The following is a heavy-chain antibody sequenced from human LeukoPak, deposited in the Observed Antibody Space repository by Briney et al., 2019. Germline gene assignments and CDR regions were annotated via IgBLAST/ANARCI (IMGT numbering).Heavy chain of an antibody. D-gene: IGHD6-19*01. V-gene: IGHV1-2*02. CDR2: INPNSGGT. Sequence: ASVKVSCKASGYTFTGYFMHWVRQAPGQGLEWMGWINPNSGGTNYAQKFQGRVTMTRDTSISTAYMELSRLRSDDTAVYYCARVSSIAVAGREAFDIWGQGTMVTASS. CDR1: GYTFTGYF. J-gene: IGHJ3*02. CDR3: ARVSSIAVAGREAFDI.